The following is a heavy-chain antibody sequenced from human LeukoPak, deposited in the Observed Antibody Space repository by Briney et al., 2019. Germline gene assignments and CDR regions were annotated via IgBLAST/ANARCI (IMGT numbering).Heavy chain of an antibody. J-gene: IGHJ4*02. CDR1: GFTFSTYA. CDR2: ISYDRSNK. CDR3: ANGPVSGSRRQAPTG. D-gene: IGHD4-11*01. V-gene: IGHV3-30*04. Sequence: GGSLRLSCAASGFTFSTYAMHWVRQAPGKGLEWMAVISYDRSNKYYADSVKGRFTISRDNSKNTLYLQVDSLRGEDTAVYYCANGPVSGSRRQAPTGWGQGALVTAAS.